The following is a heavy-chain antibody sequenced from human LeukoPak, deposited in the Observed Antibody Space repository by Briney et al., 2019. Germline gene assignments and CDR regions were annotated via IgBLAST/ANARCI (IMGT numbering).Heavy chain of an antibody. V-gene: IGHV1-18*01. CDR2: ISTYNGNT. J-gene: IGHJ2*01. Sequence: ASVKVSCKASGYTFTSYAISWVRQAPGQGLEWMGWISTYNGNTNYAQKFQGRVTLTTDTSTSTAYMDLRSLRSDDTAVYHCARVAVGSWYFDLWGRGTLVTVSS. D-gene: IGHD2-15*01. CDR3: ARVAVGSWYFDL. CDR1: GYTFTSYA.